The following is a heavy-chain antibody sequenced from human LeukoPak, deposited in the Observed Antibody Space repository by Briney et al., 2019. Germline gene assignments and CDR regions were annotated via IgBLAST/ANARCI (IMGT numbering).Heavy chain of an antibody. CDR2: INPNSYNK. CDR1: GYIFTEYD. CDR3: ARGATFQRQALAY. J-gene: IGHJ4*02. D-gene: IGHD3-16*01. V-gene: IGHV1-8*01. Sequence: ASVKVACTASGYIFTEYDINWVRQAAGQGPELMGWINPNSYNKAYTGKFQGRLTMTTNTSTTTVYMELSSLRSEDTAIYYCARGATFQRQALAYWGQGTLVIVSS.